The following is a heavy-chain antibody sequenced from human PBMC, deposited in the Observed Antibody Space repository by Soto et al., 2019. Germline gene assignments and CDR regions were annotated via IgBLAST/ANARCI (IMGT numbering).Heavy chain of an antibody. CDR3: ARDRAYGDYAQFDY. Sequence: GSLRLSCAASGFTFSDYYMSWIRQAPGKGLEWVSYISSSGSTIYYADSVKGRFTISRDNAKNSLYLQMNSLRAEDTAVYYCARDRAYGDYAQFDYWGQGTLVTVSS. CDR2: ISSSGSTI. J-gene: IGHJ4*02. D-gene: IGHD4-17*01. V-gene: IGHV3-11*01. CDR1: GFTFSDYY.